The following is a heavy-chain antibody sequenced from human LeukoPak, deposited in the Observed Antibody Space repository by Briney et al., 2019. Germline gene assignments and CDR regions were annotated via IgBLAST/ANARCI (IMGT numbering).Heavy chain of an antibody. J-gene: IGHJ5*02. Sequence: ASVKVSCKATGYTFINHAITWVRQAPGQGLEWMGWISAYNGDTNYAQKLQGRVSMTTDTSTSTAYMELRSLTSDDTAVYYCVRVVVGSTVWFDPWGQGTPVTVSS. D-gene: IGHD1-26*01. V-gene: IGHV1-18*01. CDR3: VRVVVGSTVWFDP. CDR1: GYTFINHA. CDR2: ISAYNGDT.